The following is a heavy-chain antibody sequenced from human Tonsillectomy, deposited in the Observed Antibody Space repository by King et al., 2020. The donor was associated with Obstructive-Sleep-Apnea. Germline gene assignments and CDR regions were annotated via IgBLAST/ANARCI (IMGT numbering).Heavy chain of an antibody. CDR1: GFTFSSYA. Sequence: VQLVESGGGVIQPGRSLRLSCAASGFTFSSYAMHWVRQAPGKGLEWVAVISYDGNNKYYADSVKGRFTISRDNSKNTLYLQMNSLRAEDTAVYYCAREGSYRAFDIWAKGQWSPSLQ. CDR3: AREGSYRAFDI. V-gene: IGHV3-30*04. J-gene: IGHJ3*02. CDR2: ISYDGNNK. D-gene: IGHD3-16*02.